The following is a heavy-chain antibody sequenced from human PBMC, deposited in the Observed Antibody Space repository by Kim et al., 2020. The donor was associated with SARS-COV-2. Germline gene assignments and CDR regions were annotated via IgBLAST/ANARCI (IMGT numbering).Heavy chain of an antibody. D-gene: IGHD2-2*01. CDR2: IYYSGST. CDR1: GGSVSSGSYY. CDR3: ARAEPYDLLCRGFDL. Sequence: SETLSLTCTVSGGSVSSGSYYWSWIRQPPGKGLEWIGYIYYSGSTNYNPSLKSRVTISVDTSKNQFSLKLSSVTAADTAVYYCARAEPYDLLCRGFDLWGRGTLVTVPS. J-gene: IGHJ2*01. V-gene: IGHV4-61*01.